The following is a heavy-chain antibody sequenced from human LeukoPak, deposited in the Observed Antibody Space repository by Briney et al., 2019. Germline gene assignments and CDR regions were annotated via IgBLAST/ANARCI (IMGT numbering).Heavy chain of an antibody. CDR2: IYYSGST. Sequence: SETLSLTCTVSGGSISSGGYYWSWIRQHPGKGLEWIGYIYYSGSTYYNPSLKSRVTISVDTSKNQFSLKLSSVTAADTAVYYCARGGGIVGAPNAFDIWGQGTMVTVSS. CDR3: ARGGGIVGAPNAFDI. D-gene: IGHD1-26*01. CDR1: GGSISSGGYY. J-gene: IGHJ3*02. V-gene: IGHV4-31*03.